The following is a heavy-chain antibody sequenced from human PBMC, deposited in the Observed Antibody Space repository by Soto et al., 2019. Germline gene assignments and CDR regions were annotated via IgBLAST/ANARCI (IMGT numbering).Heavy chain of an antibody. CDR3: AKGHQNHYGGSSVPDS. CDR1: GFTFSSYG. V-gene: IGHV3-30*18. D-gene: IGHD4-17*01. CDR2: ISYDGSTK. J-gene: IGHJ4*02. Sequence: QVQLVESGGGVVQPGTSLTLPCVASGFTFSSYGMHWVRQAPGKGLEWVALISYDGSTKYYADSVKGRFTISRDNSRNTLYLEMNSRRVDDTAVYYCAKGHQNHYGGSSVPDSWGQGILLAVSS.